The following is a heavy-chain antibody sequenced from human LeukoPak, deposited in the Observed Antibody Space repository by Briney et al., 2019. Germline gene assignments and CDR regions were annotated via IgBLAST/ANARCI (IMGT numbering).Heavy chain of an antibody. CDR1: GFTFIDYY. J-gene: IGHJ4*02. CDR3: AREGYYYTSSGYPE. Sequence: GGSLRLSCAASGFTFIDYYMSWMRQAPGKGLEWVSYISSSGSTIYYADSVKGRFTISMDNAKYSLYLQMNSLRAEDTAVYYCAREGYYYTSSGYPEWDQATLVTVSS. V-gene: IGHV3-11*01. D-gene: IGHD3-22*01. CDR2: ISSSGSTI.